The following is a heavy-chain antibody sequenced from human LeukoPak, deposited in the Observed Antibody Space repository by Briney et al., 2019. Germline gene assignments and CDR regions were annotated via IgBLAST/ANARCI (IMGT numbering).Heavy chain of an antibody. CDR2: INHSGST. Sequence: PSETLSLTCAVYGGSFSDYYWSWIRQPPGKGLEWIGEINHSGSTNYTPSLKSRVTISVDTSKNQFSLKLSSVTAADTAVYYCARAVYSSGWYAYWGQGTLVTVSS. V-gene: IGHV4-34*01. D-gene: IGHD6-19*01. CDR1: GGSFSDYY. CDR3: ARAVYSSGWYAY. J-gene: IGHJ4*02.